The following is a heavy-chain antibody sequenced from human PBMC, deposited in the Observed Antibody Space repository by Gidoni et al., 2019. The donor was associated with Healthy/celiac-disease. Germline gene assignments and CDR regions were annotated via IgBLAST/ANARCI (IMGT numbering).Heavy chain of an antibody. CDR2: INHSGST. J-gene: IGHJ5*02. V-gene: IGHV4-34*01. D-gene: IGHD3-10*01. Sequence: QVQLQQWGAGLLQPSETLSLTCAVYGGSFSGYSWSWIRQPPGKGLEWIGEINHSGSTNYNPSLKSRVTISVDTSKNQFSLKLSSVTAADTAVYYCARGQPDTMPDGSGSYYVGWFDPWGQGTLVTVSS. CDR3: ARGQPDTMPDGSGSYYVGWFDP. CDR1: GGSFSGYS.